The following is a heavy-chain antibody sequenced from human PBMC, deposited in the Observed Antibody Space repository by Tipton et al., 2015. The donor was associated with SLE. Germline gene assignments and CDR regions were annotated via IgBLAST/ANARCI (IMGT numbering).Heavy chain of an antibody. CDR2: INHSGST. V-gene: IGHV4-39*07. D-gene: IGHD2-15*01. CDR1: GGSISSSSYY. Sequence: TLSLTCTVSGGSISSSSYYWGWIRQPPGKGLEWIGEINHSGSTNYNPSLKSRVTISVDTSKNQFSLKLSSVTAADTAVYYCARGGYVWGQGTLVTVSS. CDR3: ARGGYV. J-gene: IGHJ4*02.